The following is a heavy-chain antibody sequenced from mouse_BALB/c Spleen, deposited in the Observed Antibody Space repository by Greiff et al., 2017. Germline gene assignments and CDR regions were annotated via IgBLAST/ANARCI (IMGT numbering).Heavy chain of an antibody. V-gene: IGHV1S22*01. CDR2: IYPGSGST. CDR1: GYTFTSYW. Sequence: QQPGSELVRPGASVKLSCKASGYTFTSYWMHWVKQRHGQGLEWIGNIYPGSGSTNYDEKFKSKGTLTVDTSSSTAYMHLSSLTSEDSAVYYCTREEDHYWYFDVWGAGTTVTVSS. J-gene: IGHJ1*01. CDR3: TREEDHYWYFDV.